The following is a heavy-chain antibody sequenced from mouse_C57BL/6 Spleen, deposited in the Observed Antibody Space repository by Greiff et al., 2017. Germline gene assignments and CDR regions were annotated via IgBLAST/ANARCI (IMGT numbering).Heavy chain of an antibody. J-gene: IGHJ3*01. CDR1: GFNFTGYW. Sequence: QVQLQQPGAELVKPGASVKLSCTASGFNFTGYWMHWVKQRPGQGLEWIGMIHPNSGGTNYDEKFQSKATVTVDKSSSTAYMQLSSLTSEDSAVYYCASERGESFGDWGKGTLVTVSA. V-gene: IGHV1-64*01. CDR3: ASERGESFGD. CDR2: IHPNSGGT.